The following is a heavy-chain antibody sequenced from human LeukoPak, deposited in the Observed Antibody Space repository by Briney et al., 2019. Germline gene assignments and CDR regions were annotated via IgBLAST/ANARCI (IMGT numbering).Heavy chain of an antibody. CDR1: GFTFSNAW. J-gene: IGHJ4*02. Sequence: GGSLRLSCAASGFTFSNAWMSWVRQAPGKGLEWVGRIKSKTDGGTTDYAAPEKGRFTISRDDSKNTLYLQMNSLKTEDTAVYYCTTEPRYCSGGSCYSQGFDYWGQGTLVTVSS. D-gene: IGHD2-15*01. V-gene: IGHV3-15*01. CDR3: TTEPRYCSGGSCYSQGFDY. CDR2: IKSKTDGGTT.